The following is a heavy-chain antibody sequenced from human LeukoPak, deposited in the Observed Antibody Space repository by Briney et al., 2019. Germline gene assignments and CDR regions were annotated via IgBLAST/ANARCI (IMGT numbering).Heavy chain of an antibody. J-gene: IGHJ4*02. V-gene: IGHV3-66*01. Sequence: GGSLRLSCAASGFTFSSNYMSWVRQAPGKGLEWVSVIYSSGSTYYADSVKGRFTISRDNSKNTLSLQMNSLRAEDTAVYYCARGGSGWYFDYWGQGTLVTVSS. D-gene: IGHD6-19*01. CDR2: IYSSGST. CDR3: ARGGSGWYFDY. CDR1: GFTFSSNY.